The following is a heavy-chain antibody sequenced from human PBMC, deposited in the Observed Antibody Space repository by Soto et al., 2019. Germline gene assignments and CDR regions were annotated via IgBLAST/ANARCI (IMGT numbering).Heavy chain of an antibody. D-gene: IGHD1-26*01. Sequence: SVKVSCKASGGTFSSYAISWVRQAPGQGLEWMGGIIPIFGTANYAQKFQGRVTITADESTSTAYMELSSLRSEDTAVYYCASHSGSYNARLSDAFDIWGQGTMVTVSS. V-gene: IGHV1-69*13. CDR2: IIPIFGTA. CDR3: ASHSGSYNARLSDAFDI. J-gene: IGHJ3*02. CDR1: GGTFSSYA.